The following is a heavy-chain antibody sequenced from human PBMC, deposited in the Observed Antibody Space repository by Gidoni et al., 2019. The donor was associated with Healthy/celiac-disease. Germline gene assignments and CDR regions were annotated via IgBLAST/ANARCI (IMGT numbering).Heavy chain of an antibody. D-gene: IGHD3-22*01. CDR3: ARLNRPYYYDSSGPWTP. Sequence: QVQLVESGGGVVQPGRSLRLSCVASGFTLSSYAMHWVRQAPGKVLAWVAVISYDGSNKYYADYVKGRFTISRDNSKNTLYLQMNSLRAEDTAVYSCARLNRPYYYDSSGPWTPWGQGTLVTVSS. J-gene: IGHJ4*02. CDR1: GFTLSSYA. CDR2: ISYDGSNK. V-gene: IGHV3-30-3*01.